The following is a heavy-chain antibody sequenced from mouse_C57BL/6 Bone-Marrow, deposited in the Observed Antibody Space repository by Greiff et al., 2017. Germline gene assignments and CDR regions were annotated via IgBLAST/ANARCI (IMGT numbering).Heavy chain of an antibody. J-gene: IGHJ1*03. V-gene: IGHV5-4*01. Sequence: EVQRVESGGGLVKPGGSLKLSCAASGFTFSSYAMSWVRQTPEKRLEWVATISDGGSYTYYPDNVKGRFTISRDNAKNNLYLQMSQLKSEDTAMYYCARDGSYWYFDVWGTGTTVTVSS. CDR1: GFTFSSYA. CDR2: ISDGGSYT. CDR3: ARDGSYWYFDV.